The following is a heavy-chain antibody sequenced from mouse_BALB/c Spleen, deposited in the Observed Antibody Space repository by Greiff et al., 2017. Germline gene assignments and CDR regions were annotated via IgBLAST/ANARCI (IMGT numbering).Heavy chain of an antibody. V-gene: IGHV2-6-7*01. CDR1: GFSLTGYG. CDR2: IWGDGST. CDR3: ARPSLLRVGAMDY. J-gene: IGHJ4*01. D-gene: IGHD1-1*01. Sequence: QVQLQQSGPGLVAPSQSLSITCTVSGFSLTGYGVNWVRQPPGKGLEWLGMIWGDGSTDYNSALKSRLSISKDNSKSQVFFKMNSLQANDTAIYYCARPSLLRVGAMDYGGQGTSVTVSS.